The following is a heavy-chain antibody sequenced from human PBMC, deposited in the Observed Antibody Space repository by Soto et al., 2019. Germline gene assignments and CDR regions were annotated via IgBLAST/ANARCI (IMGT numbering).Heavy chain of an antibody. J-gene: IGHJ3*01. CDR1: GFSFSSYA. CDR3: AKSKEEYCSVTSCSGNAFDF. V-gene: IGHV3-23*01. CDR2: ISTSGSTT. D-gene: IGHD2-2*01. Sequence: EVQLLESGGGLVQPGGSLRLSCAASGFSFSSYAMSWVRQAPGNGLEWVSAISTSGSTTYYADSVKGRFTISRDNSKNTLFLQTNSLRVEDTPVYLCAKSKEEYCSVTSCSGNAFDFWGQGTMVTVSS.